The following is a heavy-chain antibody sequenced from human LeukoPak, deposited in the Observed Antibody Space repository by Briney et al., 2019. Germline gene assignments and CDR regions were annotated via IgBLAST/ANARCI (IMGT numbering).Heavy chain of an antibody. CDR3: ARAEWGSSWYRVGDY. Sequence: ASVKVSCKXSGYTFTSYDINWVRQATGHGLEWMGWMNPNSGNTGYAQKFQGRVTMTRNTSISTAYMELSSLRSEDTAVYYCARAEWGSSWYRVGDYWGQGTLVTVSS. CDR2: MNPNSGNT. V-gene: IGHV1-8*01. CDR1: GYTFTSYD. D-gene: IGHD6-13*01. J-gene: IGHJ4*02.